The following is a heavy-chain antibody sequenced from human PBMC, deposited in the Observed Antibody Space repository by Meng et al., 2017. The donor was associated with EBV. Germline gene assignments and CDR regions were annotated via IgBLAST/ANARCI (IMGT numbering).Heavy chain of an antibody. CDR2: INVGVGYT. J-gene: IGHJ4*02. CDR3: VRGPPVGVPGPGDY. V-gene: IGHV1-3*01. D-gene: IGHD2-21*01. CDR1: GYAFTSYI. Sequence: QVQLVQSGAEVKNPGASVKVSCKASGYAFTSYILHWVRQASGQRLEWMGWINVGVGYTKYSQKFQGRFTISSDTSATTGYMELSSLRSEDTAVYYCVRGPPVGVPGPGDYWGQGTLVTVSS.